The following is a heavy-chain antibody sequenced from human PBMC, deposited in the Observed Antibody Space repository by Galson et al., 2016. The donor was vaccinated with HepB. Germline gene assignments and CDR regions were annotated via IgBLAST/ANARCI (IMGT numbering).Heavy chain of an antibody. J-gene: IGHJ4*02. CDR1: GFTFSSSE. D-gene: IGHD2-15*01. Sequence: SLRLSCAASGFTFSSSEMNWLRQAPRKGLEWVSYITGSSDFIKYADSVKGRFTVSRDNAKNSVYLHMNSLRDEDTAVYFCARNMLRAAYFDYWSQGTLVTVSS. CDR2: ITGSSDFI. CDR3: ARNMLRAAYFDY. V-gene: IGHV3-48*02.